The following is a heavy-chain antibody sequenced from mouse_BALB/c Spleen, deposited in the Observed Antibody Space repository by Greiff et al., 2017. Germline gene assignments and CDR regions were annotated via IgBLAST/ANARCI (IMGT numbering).Heavy chain of an antibody. CDR2: INPNNGGT. J-gene: IGHJ1*01. Sequence: EVQLQESGPELVKPGASVKIPCKASGYTFTDYNMDWVKQSHGKSLEWIGDINPNNGGTIYNQKFKGKATLTVDKSSSTAYMELRSLTSEDTAVYYCARPGPTYWYFDVWGAGTTVTVSS. CDR3: ARPGPTYWYFDV. V-gene: IGHV1-18*01. CDR1: GYTFTDYN.